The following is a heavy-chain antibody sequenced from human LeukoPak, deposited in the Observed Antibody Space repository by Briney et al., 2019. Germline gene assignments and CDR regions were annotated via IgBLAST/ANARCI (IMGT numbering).Heavy chain of an antibody. CDR2: IYYSGST. V-gene: IGHV4-39*07. Sequence: SETLSLTCTVSGGSISSSYSYWGWIRQPPVKGLEWIGNIYYSGSTYYNPSLKSRVTISVDTSKNQFSLKLSSVTAADTAVYYCARGRARSYYYGSGSYSSFGYWGQGTLVTVSS. CDR1: GGSISSSYSY. D-gene: IGHD3-10*01. J-gene: IGHJ4*02. CDR3: ARGRARSYYYGSGSYSSFGY.